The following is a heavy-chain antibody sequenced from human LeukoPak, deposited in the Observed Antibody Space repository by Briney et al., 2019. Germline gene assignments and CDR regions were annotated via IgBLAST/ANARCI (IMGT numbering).Heavy chain of an antibody. CDR2: TSGSGVST. D-gene: IGHD1-7*01. J-gene: IGHJ4*02. CDR1: GFRFSSYA. CDR3: AKDERNWNYNLASQTYD. V-gene: IGHV3-23*01. Sequence: GGSLRLSCAASGFRFSSYAMSWVRQAPGKGLEWVSATSGSGVSTYYADSVKGRFTVSRDNSKNTLYLQMSSLRAEDTAVYYCAKDERNWNYNLASQTYDWGQGTLVTVSS.